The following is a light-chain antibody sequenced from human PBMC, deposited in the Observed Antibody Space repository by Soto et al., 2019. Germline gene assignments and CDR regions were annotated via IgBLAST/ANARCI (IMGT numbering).Light chain of an antibody. CDR3: QQRSNWPAT. CDR1: QRVSSY. V-gene: IGKV3-11*01. Sequence: EILWTQSPATLALSPGERTTLSCRASQRVSSYLAWYQQKPGQAPRLLLYDESNRATGIPARFSGSRSGTDFTLPISRLEPEDFAVYYCQQRSNWPATFGQGNKV. J-gene: IGKJ1*01. CDR2: DES.